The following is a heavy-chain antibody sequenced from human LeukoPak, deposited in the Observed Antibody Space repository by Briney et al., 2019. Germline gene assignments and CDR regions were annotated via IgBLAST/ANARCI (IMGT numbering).Heavy chain of an antibody. CDR2: ISGGGGST. CDR1: GFTFARHA. J-gene: IGHJ4*02. CDR3: AREGGSCTSNSCSDYFDY. D-gene: IGHD6-13*01. V-gene: IGHV3-23*01. Sequence: GGSLRLSCEGSGFTFARHALTWVRQAPGKGLEWVSTISGGGGSTHYADSVKGRFTISRDNSKDTVFLQMDNLRADDTAICYCAREGGSCTSNSCSDYFDYWGQGTLVTVSS.